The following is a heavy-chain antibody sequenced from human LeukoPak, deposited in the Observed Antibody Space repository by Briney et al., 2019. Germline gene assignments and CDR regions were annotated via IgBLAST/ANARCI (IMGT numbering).Heavy chain of an antibody. D-gene: IGHD3-16*02. CDR1: GYTFATYY. V-gene: IGHV1-46*01. J-gene: IGHJ5*02. CDR3: ARDNSVGDIAWWFDP. CDR2: INPSGSST. Sequence: ASVKVSCKASGYTFATYYMHWVRQAPGQGLEWLGLINPSGSSTLYAQKFQGRVTMTRDMSTTTDYMELSSLRSEDTAVYYCARDNSVGDIAWWFDPWGQGTLVTVSS.